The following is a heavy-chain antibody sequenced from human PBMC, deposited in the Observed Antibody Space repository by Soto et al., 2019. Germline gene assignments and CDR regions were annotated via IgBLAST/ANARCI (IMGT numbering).Heavy chain of an antibody. V-gene: IGHV1-3*01. CDR1: GYTFSSYA. CDR3: ARGYCSSTSCYTPYYYYGMDV. Sequence: ALVKVSCKASGYTFSSYAMHWLRQAPGQRLEWMGWINAGNGNTKYSQKFQGRVTITRDTSASTAYMELSSLRSEDTAVYYCARGYCSSTSCYTPYYYYGMDVWGQGTTVTVSS. J-gene: IGHJ6*02. CDR2: INAGNGNT. D-gene: IGHD2-2*02.